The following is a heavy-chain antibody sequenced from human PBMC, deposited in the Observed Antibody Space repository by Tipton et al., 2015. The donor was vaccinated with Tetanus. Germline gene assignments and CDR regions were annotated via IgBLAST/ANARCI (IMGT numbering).Heavy chain of an antibody. CDR2: INYYGTT. J-gene: IGHJ3*02. D-gene: IGHD3-22*01. CDR1: RGSISRDIYN. CDR3: ARLSSSGNDAHVFDI. V-gene: IGHV4-39*01. Sequence: TLSLTCTVSRGSISRDIYNWGWIRQPPGRGLQWIGNINYYGTTYYSPSLKSRVTMSVDPPKNQFSLEVRSVTAADTAVYYCARLSSSGNDAHVFDIWDQGTMVTVSS.